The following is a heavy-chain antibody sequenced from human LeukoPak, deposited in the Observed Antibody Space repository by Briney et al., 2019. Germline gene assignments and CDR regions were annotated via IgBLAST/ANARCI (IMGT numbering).Heavy chain of an antibody. CDR2: IYHSGST. J-gene: IGHJ3*01. Sequence: SETLSLTCAVSGASINSSNWWSWVRQSPGKGLEWIGEIYHSGSTNYNPSLKSRVTISVDKSKNQFSLKVTSVTAADTAMYYCARDQRYYDSSGYPEDGFDVWGQGTMVTVSS. D-gene: IGHD3-22*01. CDR3: ARDQRYYDSSGYPEDGFDV. CDR1: GASINSSNW. V-gene: IGHV4-4*02.